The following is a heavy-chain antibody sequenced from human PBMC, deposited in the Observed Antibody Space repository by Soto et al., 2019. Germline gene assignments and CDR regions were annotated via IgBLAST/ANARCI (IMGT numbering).Heavy chain of an antibody. CDR1: GGSIRSGGYS. V-gene: IGHV4-30-2*01. CDR2: IYHSGST. Sequence: SETLSLTCTVSGGSIRSGGYSWSWIRQPPGKGLEWIGYIYHSGSTYYNPSLKSRVTISVDRSKNQFSLKLSSVTAADTAVYYGARGMTTVTTFDYWGQGTLVTVSS. D-gene: IGHD4-17*01. CDR3: ARGMTTVTTFDY. J-gene: IGHJ4*02.